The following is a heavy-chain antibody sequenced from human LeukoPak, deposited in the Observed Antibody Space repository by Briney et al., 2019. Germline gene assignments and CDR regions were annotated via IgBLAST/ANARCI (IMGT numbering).Heavy chain of an antibody. CDR2: ISGSGGST. CDR1: GFTFSSYA. CDR3: SYGSGSYYNEYFQH. Sequence: GGSLRLSCAASGFTFSSYAMSWVRQAPGKGLEWVSAISGSGGSTYYADSVKGRFTISRDNSKNTLYLQMNSLRAEDTAVYYCSYGSGSYYNEYFQHWGQGTLVTVSS. D-gene: IGHD3-10*01. J-gene: IGHJ1*01. V-gene: IGHV3-23*01.